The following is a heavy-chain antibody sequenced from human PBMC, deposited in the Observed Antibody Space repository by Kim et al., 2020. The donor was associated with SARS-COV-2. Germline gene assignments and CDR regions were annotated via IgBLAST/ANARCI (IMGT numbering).Heavy chain of an antibody. V-gene: IGHV3-23*01. CDR3: AKSHMIVVVITFDY. CDR2: ST. D-gene: IGHD3-22*01. J-gene: IGHJ4*02. Sequence: STYYADSVKGRFTISRDNSKNTLYLQMNSLRAEDTAVYYCAKSHMIVVVITFDYWGQGTLVTVSS.